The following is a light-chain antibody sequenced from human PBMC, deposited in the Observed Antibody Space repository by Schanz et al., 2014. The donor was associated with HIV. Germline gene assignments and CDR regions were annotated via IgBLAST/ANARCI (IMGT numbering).Light chain of an antibody. V-gene: IGLV1-44*01. Sequence: QSVLTQPPSASGPPGQRVTISCSGGSSNVGRYTVAWYQQVPGTAPKLLISNSHQRPSGVTGRFSGSKSGTSVSLDISDLQPDDEADYYCATWDIHLNGPVFGGGTQLTVL. CDR2: NSH. CDR1: SSNVGRYT. CDR3: ATWDIHLNGPV. J-gene: IGLJ7*01.